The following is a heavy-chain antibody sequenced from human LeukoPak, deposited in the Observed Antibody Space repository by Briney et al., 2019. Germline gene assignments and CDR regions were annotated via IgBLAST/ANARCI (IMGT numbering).Heavy chain of an antibody. CDR2: IRSKIYGGTT. CDR1: GFTSGDYA. V-gene: IGHV3-49*03. CDR3: TRDQYSSGWYDILFDY. J-gene: IGHJ4*02. D-gene: IGHD6-19*01. Sequence: GGSLSLSCTASGFTSGDYAMSWFRQAPGKRLEWVGFIRSKIYGGTTEYAASVKGRFTISRDDSKSIAYLQMNSLKTEDTAVYYCTRDQYSSGWYDILFDYWGQGTLVTVSS.